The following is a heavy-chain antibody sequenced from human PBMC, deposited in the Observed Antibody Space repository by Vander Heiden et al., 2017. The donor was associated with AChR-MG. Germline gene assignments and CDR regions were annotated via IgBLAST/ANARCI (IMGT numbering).Heavy chain of an antibody. Sequence: EVQLVESGGGLVQPGGSLRLSCAASGFTFSDHYMDWVRQAPGTGLEGVGRTRNKVNSYTTEYAASVKGRFTISRDDSKNSLYLQMNSLKTEDTAVYYCASSVGSYRQFDFWGQGTLVTVSS. V-gene: IGHV3-72*01. J-gene: IGHJ4*02. CDR3: ASSVGSYRQFDF. CDR1: GFTFSDHY. CDR2: TRNKVNSYTT. D-gene: IGHD1-26*01.